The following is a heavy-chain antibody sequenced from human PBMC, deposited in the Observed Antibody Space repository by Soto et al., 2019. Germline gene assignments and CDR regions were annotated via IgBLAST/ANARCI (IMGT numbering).Heavy chain of an antibody. CDR2: ISSSSSTI. CDR3: ARDHYDILTGYPFGVDY. Sequence: SLRLSCAASGFTFSSYSMNWVRQAPGKGLEWVSYISSSSSTIYYADSVKGRFTISRDNAKNSLYLQMNSLRAEDTAVYYCARDHYDILTGYPFGVDYWGQGTLVTVSS. D-gene: IGHD3-9*01. V-gene: IGHV3-48*01. J-gene: IGHJ4*02. CDR1: GFTFSSYS.